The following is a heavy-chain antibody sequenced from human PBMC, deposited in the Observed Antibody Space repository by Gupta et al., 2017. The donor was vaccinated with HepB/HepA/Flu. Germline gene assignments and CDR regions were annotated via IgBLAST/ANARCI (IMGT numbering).Heavy chain of an antibody. V-gene: IGHV1-69*04. CDR1: GGTFSSYA. J-gene: IGHJ6*02. CDR2: IIPILGIA. Sequence: QVQLVQSGAEVKTPGSSVKVSCKAPGGTFSSYAISWVRQAPGQGLEWMGRIIPILGIANYAQKFQGRVTITADKSTSTAYMELSSLRSEDTAVYYCAREGNSYGQNYYYYGMDVWGQGTTVTVSS. CDR3: AREGNSYGQNYYYYGMDV. D-gene: IGHD5-18*01.